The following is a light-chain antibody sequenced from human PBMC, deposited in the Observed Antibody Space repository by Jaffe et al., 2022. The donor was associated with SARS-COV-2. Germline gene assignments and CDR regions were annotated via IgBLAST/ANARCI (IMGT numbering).Light chain of an antibody. J-gene: IGLJ2*01. Sequence: QSVLTQPPSASGTPGQSVTISCSGSSSNIGSNTVNWYQQLPGAAPKLLIYYNDQRPSGVPDRFSGSRSGTSASLAISGLQSEHEADYYCATWDDSLNGVVFGGGTKLTVL. V-gene: IGLV1-44*01. CDR3: ATWDDSLNGVV. CDR2: YND. CDR1: SSNIGSNT.